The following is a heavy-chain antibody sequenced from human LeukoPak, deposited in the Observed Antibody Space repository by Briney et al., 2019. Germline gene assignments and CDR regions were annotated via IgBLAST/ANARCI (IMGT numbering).Heavy chain of an antibody. CDR2: IRYDGSNK. CDR1: GFTFSSYG. V-gene: IGHV3-30*02. CDR3: ARDLLTAMVRDFFDY. J-gene: IGHJ4*02. D-gene: IGHD5-18*01. Sequence: GGSLRLSCAASGFTFSSYGMHWVRQAPGKGLEWVAFIRYDGSNKYYADSVKGRFTISRDNAKNSLYLQMNSLRAEDTAVYYCARDLLTAMVRDFFDYWGQGTLVTVSS.